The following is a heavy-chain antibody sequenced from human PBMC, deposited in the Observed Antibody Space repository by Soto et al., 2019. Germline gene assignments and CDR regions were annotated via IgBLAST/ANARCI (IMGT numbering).Heavy chain of an antibody. Sequence: SETLSLTCTVSGASLSTYYWSWVRQPPGEGLEWIGYIYYTGDTYYNPSLKSRVTISADTSKNQFSLKLSSVTAADTAVYYCARVMGLAAAIAYWGQGTLVTVSS. D-gene: IGHD6-13*01. CDR1: GASLSTYY. J-gene: IGHJ4*02. CDR3: ARVMGLAAAIAY. CDR2: IYYTGDT. V-gene: IGHV4-59*01.